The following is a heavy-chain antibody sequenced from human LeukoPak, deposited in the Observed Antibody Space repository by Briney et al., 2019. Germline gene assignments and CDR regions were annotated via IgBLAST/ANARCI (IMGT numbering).Heavy chain of an antibody. CDR2: IYYSGNT. CDR1: AGSISSSRYY. J-gene: IGHJ4*02. CDR3: ARHWVCSSSHFDY. Sequence: RPSETLSLTCTVSAGSISSSRYYWGWIRQPPGKGLEWIGTIYYSGNTYYNPSLKSRVTISVDTSKNQFSLKLSSVTPADTAVYYCARHWVCSSSHFDYWVQGTLVTVSS. D-gene: IGHD6-6*01. V-gene: IGHV4-39*01.